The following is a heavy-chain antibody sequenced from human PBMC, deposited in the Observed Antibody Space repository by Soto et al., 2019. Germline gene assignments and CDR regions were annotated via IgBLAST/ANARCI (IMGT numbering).Heavy chain of an antibody. V-gene: IGHV4-59*01. CDR3: ASSLIYYDSSGSRVYFDY. Sequence: SETLSLTCTVSGGSISSYYWSWIRQPPGKGLEWIGYIYYSGSTNYNPSLKSRVTISVDTSKNQFSLKLSSVTAADTAVYYCASSLIYYDSSGSRVYFDYWGQGTLVTVSS. J-gene: IGHJ4*02. CDR1: GGSISSYY. CDR2: IYYSGST. D-gene: IGHD3-22*01.